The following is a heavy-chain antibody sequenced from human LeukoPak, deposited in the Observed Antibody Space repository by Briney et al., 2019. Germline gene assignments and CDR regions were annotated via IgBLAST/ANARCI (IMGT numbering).Heavy chain of an antibody. Sequence: GGSLRLSCAASGFTFSSYAMSWVRQAPGKGLEWVSAMSGSGGSTYYADSVKGRFTISRDNSKNTLYLQMNSLRAEDTAVYYCARGLQLVYLYFDYWGQGTLVTVSS. J-gene: IGHJ4*02. CDR1: GFTFSSYA. CDR2: MSGSGGST. V-gene: IGHV3-23*01. D-gene: IGHD6-6*01. CDR3: ARGLQLVYLYFDY.